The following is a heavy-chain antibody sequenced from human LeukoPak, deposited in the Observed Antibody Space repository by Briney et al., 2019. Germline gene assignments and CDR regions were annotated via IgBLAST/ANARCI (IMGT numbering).Heavy chain of an antibody. V-gene: IGHV3-23*01. D-gene: IGHD3-3*01. Sequence: GGSLRLSCAASGFTFSDYYMSWVRQAPGKGLEWVSAISGSGGSTYYADSVKGRFTISRDNSKNTLYLQMNSLRAEDTAVYYCAKRGDFWSGYLDYWGQGTLVTVSS. CDR1: GFTFSDYY. CDR2: ISGSGGST. CDR3: AKRGDFWSGYLDY. J-gene: IGHJ4*02.